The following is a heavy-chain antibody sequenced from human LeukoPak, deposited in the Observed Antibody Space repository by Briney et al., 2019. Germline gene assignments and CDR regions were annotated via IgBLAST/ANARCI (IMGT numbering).Heavy chain of an antibody. Sequence: SVTVSCKVSGGTFSSYTISWVRQAPAQGLEWMGGIIPIFGTANYAQKFQGRVTITTDESTSTAYMELSSLRSEDTAVYYCARGHSSSSDYYYYYMDVWGKGTTVTVSS. CDR2: IIPIFGTA. D-gene: IGHD6-6*01. CDR1: GGTFSSYT. J-gene: IGHJ6*03. CDR3: ARGHSSSSDYYYYYMDV. V-gene: IGHV1-69*05.